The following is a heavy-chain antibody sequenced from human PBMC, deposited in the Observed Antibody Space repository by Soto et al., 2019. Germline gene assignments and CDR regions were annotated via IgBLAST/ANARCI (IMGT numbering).Heavy chain of an antibody. D-gene: IGHD1-26*01. CDR2: ISYDGSNK. J-gene: IGHJ4*02. Sequence: GGSLRLSCAASGFTLSSYGMQWVRQDPGKGLEWVAVISYDGSNKYYADSVKGRFTISRDNSKNTLYLQMNSLRAEDTAVYYCVGFPGGSGATTFDYWGQGTLFTVSS. CDR1: GFTLSSYG. V-gene: IGHV3-30*03. CDR3: VGFPGGSGATTFDY.